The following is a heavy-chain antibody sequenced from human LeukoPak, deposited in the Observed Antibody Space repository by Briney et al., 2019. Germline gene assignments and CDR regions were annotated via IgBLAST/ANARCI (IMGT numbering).Heavy chain of an antibody. D-gene: IGHD3-10*01. Sequence: PGGSLRLSCAASGFTVSSNYMSWVRQAPGKGLEWVSVIYSGGSTYYADSVKGRFTISRDNSKNTLYLQMNSLRAEDTAVYYCARDLSITMVRGGQIWGQGTLVTVSS. CDR2: IYSGGST. J-gene: IGHJ4*02. CDR1: GFTVSSNY. V-gene: IGHV3-53*01. CDR3: ARDLSITMVRGGQI.